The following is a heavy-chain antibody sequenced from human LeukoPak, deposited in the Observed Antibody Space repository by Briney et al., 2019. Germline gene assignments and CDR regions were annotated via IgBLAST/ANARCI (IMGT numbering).Heavy chain of an antibody. CDR3: AKDREVLPAGEIDY. D-gene: IGHD6-13*01. J-gene: IGHJ4*02. CDR1: GFNFDDYA. V-gene: IGHV3-9*01. CDR2: ISWNNGSI. Sequence: GRSLRLSCVASGFNFDDYAMHWVRQAPGKGMEWVSGISWNNGSIDYAASVKGRFTISRDSAKKSLCLQMNSLRAEDTAFYYCAKDREVLPAGEIDYWGQGALVTVSS.